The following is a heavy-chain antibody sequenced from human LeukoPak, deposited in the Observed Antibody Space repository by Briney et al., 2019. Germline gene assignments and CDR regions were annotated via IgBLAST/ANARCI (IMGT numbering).Heavy chain of an antibody. V-gene: IGHV5-51*01. CDR1: GYNFAHDW. CDR3: ARQESEMTTPANRYFDL. J-gene: IGHJ4*02. D-gene: IGHD5-24*01. CDR2: IFPDDSDT. Sequence: GESLKISCKGSGYNFAHDWIGWVRQMPGKGLGWMGIIFPDDSDTIYSPSFQGQVTISADKSINTAYLQWSNLKASDSAIYYCARQESEMTTPANRYFDLWGQGTLITVSS.